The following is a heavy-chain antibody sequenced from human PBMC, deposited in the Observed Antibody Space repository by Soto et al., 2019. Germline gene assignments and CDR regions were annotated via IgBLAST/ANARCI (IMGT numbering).Heavy chain of an antibody. CDR1: GYSISSNYW. Sequence: QVQLQESGPGLVKPSDTLSLSCAVSGYSISSNYWWGWIRQPPGQGLEWIGYMSYSGSTYYNPSLKRRVTMSLDTSKNQFSLKLSSVTAVDTDVYYCARGGYSYGTNFDYWGQGTLVTVSS. V-gene: IGHV4-28*03. CDR3: ARGGYSYGTNFDY. D-gene: IGHD5-18*01. CDR2: MSYSGST. J-gene: IGHJ4*02.